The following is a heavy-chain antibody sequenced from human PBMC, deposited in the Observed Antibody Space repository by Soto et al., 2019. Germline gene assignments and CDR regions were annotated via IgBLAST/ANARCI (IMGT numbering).Heavy chain of an antibody. J-gene: IGHJ6*02. Sequence: PSETLSLTCAVSGGSISSSNWWSWVRQPPGKGLEWIGEIYHSGSTNYNPSLKRRVTISVDKSKNQFSLKLSSVTAADTAVYYCARAVSYYEILTGVRDYYGMDGWGRGTT. CDR1: GGSISSSNW. V-gene: IGHV4-4*02. D-gene: IGHD3-9*01. CDR2: IYHSGST. CDR3: ARAVSYYEILTGVRDYYGMDG.